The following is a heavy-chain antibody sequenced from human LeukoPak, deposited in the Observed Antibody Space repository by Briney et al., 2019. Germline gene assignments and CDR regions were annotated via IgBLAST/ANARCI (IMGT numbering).Heavy chain of an antibody. Sequence: PGGSLRLSCAASGFTFSSYGMHWVRQAPGKGLEWVSYISSSGSTIYYADSVKGRFTISRDNAKNSLYLQMNSLRAEDTAVYYCARASGLMTTLDYWGQGTLVTVSS. CDR2: ISSSGSTI. D-gene: IGHD1-1*01. CDR3: ARASGLMTTLDY. V-gene: IGHV3-48*04. CDR1: GFTFSSYG. J-gene: IGHJ4*02.